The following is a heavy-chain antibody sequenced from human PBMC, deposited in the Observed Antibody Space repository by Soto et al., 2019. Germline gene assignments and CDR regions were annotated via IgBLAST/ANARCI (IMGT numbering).Heavy chain of an antibody. Sequence: QVQLQESGPGLVKPSQTLSLTCAVSGGSIRSDGSYWTWIRQLPGGVLGWIGYIYYSGTTSYNPSLESRAGISVDSSEIRFSLRLISVTAADTAVYYCAMRAGNRRGYPIDSWGQGTLVTVSS. CDR3: AMRAGNRRGYPIDS. J-gene: IGHJ4*02. V-gene: IGHV4-31*11. CDR1: GGSIRSDGSY. CDR2: IYYSGTT. D-gene: IGHD5-18*01.